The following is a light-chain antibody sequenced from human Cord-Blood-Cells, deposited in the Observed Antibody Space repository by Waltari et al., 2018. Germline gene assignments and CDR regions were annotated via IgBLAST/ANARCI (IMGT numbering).Light chain of an antibody. CDR2: EVS. CDR1: SIDCGGYNH. J-gene: IGLJ2*01. Sequence: QSALTRPPSASGSPGKSVTIPCPGTSIDCGGYNHVPWYQQHPGKAPKLMIYEVSKRPSGVPDRFSGSKSGNTASLTVSGLQAEDEADYYCSSYAGSNNFEMVVGGGTKLTVL. CDR3: SSYAGSNNFEMV. V-gene: IGLV2-8*01.